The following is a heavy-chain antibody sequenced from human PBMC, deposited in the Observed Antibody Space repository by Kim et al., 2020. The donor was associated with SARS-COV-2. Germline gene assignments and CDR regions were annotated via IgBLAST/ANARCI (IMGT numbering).Heavy chain of an antibody. Sequence: ASVKVSCKASGYTFTSYFMHWVRQAPGQGLEWMGMFNPSGGTTRFAQKFQGRVTMTRDTSTSTVYMEVNSLRSEDTAVFYCARTLIAAAGLPSGMDVWGQGTTVTVSS. CDR1: GYTFTSYF. J-gene: IGHJ6*02. CDR3: ARTLIAAAGLPSGMDV. CDR2: FNPSGGTT. D-gene: IGHD6-13*01. V-gene: IGHV1-46*01.